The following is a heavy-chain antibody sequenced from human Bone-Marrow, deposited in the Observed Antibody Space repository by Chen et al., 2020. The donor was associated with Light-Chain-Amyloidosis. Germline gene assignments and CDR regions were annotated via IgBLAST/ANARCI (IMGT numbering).Heavy chain of an antibody. Sequence: EVHLVESGGGLIQPGGSLRLSCATSGFTFSAYWMHWVRQAPGKGLGWVSRIKNDGSATYADSVKGRFTISRDDAKDTVYLQMNSLRAEDTAVYYCARVGGVTVAGAFDYWGLGTLVTV. CDR3: ARVGGVTVAGAFDY. J-gene: IGHJ4*02. CDR1: GFTFSAYW. CDR2: IKNDGSA. D-gene: IGHD6-19*01. V-gene: IGHV3-74*03.